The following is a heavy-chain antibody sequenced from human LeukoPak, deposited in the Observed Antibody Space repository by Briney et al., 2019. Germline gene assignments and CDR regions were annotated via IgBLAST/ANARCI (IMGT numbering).Heavy chain of an antibody. V-gene: IGHV3-30*18. CDR3: AKDLYGGIRDAPVGMDV. Sequence: SGGSLRLSCAASGFTFSSYGMHWVRQAPGKGLEWVAVISYDGSNKYYADSVKGRFTISRDNSKNTLYLQMNSLRAEDTAVYYCAKDLYGGIRDAPVGMDVWGQGTTVTVSS. CDR1: GFTFSSYG. CDR2: ISYDGSNK. J-gene: IGHJ6*02. D-gene: IGHD4-23*01.